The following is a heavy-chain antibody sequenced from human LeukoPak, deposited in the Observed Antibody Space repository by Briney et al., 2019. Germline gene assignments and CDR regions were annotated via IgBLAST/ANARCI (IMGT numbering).Heavy chain of an antibody. CDR1: GFTVRNNY. CDR3: ARARVPVDY. V-gene: IGHV3-11*05. CDR2: INGDGSYT. Sequence: GGSLRLSCEASGFTVRNNYMSWVRQAPGKGLEWISYINGDGSYTKYADSMKGRFTISRDNAKNSLYLQMNSLRAEDTAVYYCARARVPVDYWGQGTLVTVSS. J-gene: IGHJ4*02.